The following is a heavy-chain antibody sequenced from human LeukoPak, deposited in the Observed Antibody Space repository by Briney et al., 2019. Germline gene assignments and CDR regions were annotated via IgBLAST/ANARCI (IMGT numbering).Heavy chain of an antibody. J-gene: IGHJ4*02. V-gene: IGHV3-21*01. D-gene: IGHD3-22*01. CDR2: ISSSSRFI. Sequence: GGSLRLSCAASGISFSNYSMNWVRQAPGKGLEWVSLISSSSRFIYYGDSVKGRFTISRDNAKKSLYLQMNSLRAEDTAVYYCARGGYYYVCADYWGQGTLVTVSS. CDR3: ARGGYYYVCADY. CDR1: GISFSNYS.